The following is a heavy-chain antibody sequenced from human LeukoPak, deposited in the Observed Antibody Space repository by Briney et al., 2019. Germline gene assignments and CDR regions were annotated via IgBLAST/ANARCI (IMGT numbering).Heavy chain of an antibody. CDR2: IYQSGST. Sequence: SETLPLTCTVSGYSISSGYYWGWIRQSPGKGLEWIGIIYQSGSTYYNPSLKSRVTISVDTSKNQFSLKLSSVTAADTALYYCARTYYYGSGSYYGHRDAFDIWGQGTMVAVSS. CDR3: ARTYYYGSGSYYGHRDAFDI. V-gene: IGHV4-38-2*02. CDR1: GYSISSGYY. D-gene: IGHD3-10*01. J-gene: IGHJ3*02.